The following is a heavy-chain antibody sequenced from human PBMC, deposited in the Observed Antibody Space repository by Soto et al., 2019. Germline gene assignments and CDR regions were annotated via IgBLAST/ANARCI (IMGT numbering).Heavy chain of an antibody. Sequence: ASVKVSCKASGYTFTSYDINWVRQATGQRFEYLGWMNPNSGNTGYVKKFQGRVTITRDTSMSTAYMELSSLRSEDTAVYYCARSIVVVTALDYWGQGTLVTVSS. D-gene: IGHD2-21*02. V-gene: IGHV1-8*01. CDR3: ARSIVVVTALDY. CDR2: MNPNSGNT. J-gene: IGHJ4*02. CDR1: GYTFTSYD.